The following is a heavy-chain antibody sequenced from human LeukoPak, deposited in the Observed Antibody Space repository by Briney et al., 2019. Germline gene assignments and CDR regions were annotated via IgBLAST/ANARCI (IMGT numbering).Heavy chain of an antibody. Sequence: GGSLRLSCAASGFTFSSYTMSWVRQAPGQGLEWVSAVSDSGDNTYYADSVKGRFTISRDNSKNTLSLQMNSLGAEDSAVYYCAKDDGDSSGWYSDLFDYWGQGTLVTVSS. CDR2: VSDSGDNT. D-gene: IGHD6-19*01. V-gene: IGHV3-23*01. J-gene: IGHJ4*02. CDR3: AKDDGDSSGWYSDLFDY. CDR1: GFTFSSYT.